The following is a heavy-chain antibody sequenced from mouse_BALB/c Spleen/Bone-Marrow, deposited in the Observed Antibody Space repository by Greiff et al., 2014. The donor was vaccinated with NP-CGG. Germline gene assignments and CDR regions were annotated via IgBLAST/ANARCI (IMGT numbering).Heavy chain of an antibody. CDR2: IDPANGNT. J-gene: IGHJ2*01. D-gene: IGHD2-1*01. CDR1: GFNIKDTY. V-gene: IGHV14-3*02. CDR3: ARYRYGNFDY. Sequence: VQLKESGAELVKPGASVKLSCTASGFNIKDTYIHWVKQRPEQGLEWIGRIDPANGNTKYDPKFQGKATITADTSSNTAYLQLSSLTSEDTAVYYCARYRYGNFDYWGQGTTLTVSS.